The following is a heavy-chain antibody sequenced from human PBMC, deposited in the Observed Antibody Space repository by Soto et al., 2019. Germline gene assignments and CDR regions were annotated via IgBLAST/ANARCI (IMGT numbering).Heavy chain of an antibody. D-gene: IGHD4-17*01. J-gene: IGHJ6*02. V-gene: IGHV3-48*02. Sequence: GGSLRLSCAASGFTFSNYNMNWVRQAPGKGLEWVSYISSSNNAIYYAESVRGRFTISRDNAKNSLFLQMNSLRDEDTAVYYCTRRAGDYPYYYGMDVWGQGTTVTVSS. CDR1: GFTFSNYN. CDR2: ISSSNNAI. CDR3: TRRAGDYPYYYGMDV.